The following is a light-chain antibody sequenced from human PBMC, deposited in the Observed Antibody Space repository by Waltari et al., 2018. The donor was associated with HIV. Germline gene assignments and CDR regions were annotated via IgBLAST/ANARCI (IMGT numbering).Light chain of an antibody. Sequence: DIEMTQSPSPLSASVGDRVTISCRPSQDISNSLYWYQQEPGKAPKLLIYSASSLKSGVPSRFSGSGSGTDFALTINGLQPEDFATYYCQQSHSVPLTFGPGTKLDF. CDR1: QDISNS. CDR2: SAS. V-gene: IGKV1-39*01. CDR3: QQSHSVPLT. J-gene: IGKJ3*01.